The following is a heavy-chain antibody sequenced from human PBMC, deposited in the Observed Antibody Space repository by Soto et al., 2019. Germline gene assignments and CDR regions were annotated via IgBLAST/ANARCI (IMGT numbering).Heavy chain of an antibody. CDR1: EFTFKNFE. CDR2: ISSSGYTI. CDR3: AKEIQKVGGLIPPYYYAMDV. J-gene: IGHJ6*02. D-gene: IGHD3-10*01. Sequence: PGGSLRLSCAASEFTFKNFEMNWVRQAPGKGLEWVSYISSSGYTIYYANSVKGRFTISRDNAKNALYLQMSSLRAEDTGVYYCAKEIQKVGGLIPPYYYAMDVWGQGTTVTVSS. V-gene: IGHV3-48*03.